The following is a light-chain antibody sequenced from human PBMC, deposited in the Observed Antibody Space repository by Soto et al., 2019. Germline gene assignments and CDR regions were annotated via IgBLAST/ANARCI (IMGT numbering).Light chain of an antibody. Sequence: DIQMTQSPSTLSASVGDRVTITSRASKSIRSWLAWYQQKPGKAPKLLIYDASSLESGVPSRFSGSGSGTEFTLTISSLQPDDFATYYCQQYNSYSPRTFGQGTRWIS. V-gene: IGKV1-5*01. CDR3: QQYNSYSPRT. CDR1: KSIRSW. CDR2: DAS. J-gene: IGKJ1*01.